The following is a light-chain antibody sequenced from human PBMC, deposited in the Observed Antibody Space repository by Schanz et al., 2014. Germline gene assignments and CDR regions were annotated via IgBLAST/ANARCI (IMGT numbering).Light chain of an antibody. V-gene: IGKV3-20*01. CDR1: QGVTSSY. Sequence: EIVLTQSPGTLSLSPGERATLSCRASQGVTSSYLAWYQQKPGQAPRLLIYGASTRATGIPVRFSGSGSGTEFALTISNLQSEDFAVYFCQQYDTWPRTFGQGTKVEI. J-gene: IGKJ1*01. CDR2: GAS. CDR3: QQYDTWPRT.